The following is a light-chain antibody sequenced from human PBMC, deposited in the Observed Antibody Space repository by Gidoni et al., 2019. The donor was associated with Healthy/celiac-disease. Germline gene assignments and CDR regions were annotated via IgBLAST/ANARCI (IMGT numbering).Light chain of an antibody. CDR1: KLWNKY. CDR2: QDS. CDR3: QAWDSSTVV. Sequence: SYELIQPPSVSVSPGQTASITCSGDKLWNKYACWYQQKPGQSPVLVIYQDSKRPSGIPERFSGSNSGNTATLTISGTQAMDEADYYCQAWDSSTVVFGGGTKLTVL. V-gene: IGLV3-1*01. J-gene: IGLJ2*01.